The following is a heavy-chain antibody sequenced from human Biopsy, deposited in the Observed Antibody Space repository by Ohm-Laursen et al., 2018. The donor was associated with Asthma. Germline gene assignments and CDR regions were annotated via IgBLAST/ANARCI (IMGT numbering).Heavy chain of an antibody. D-gene: IGHD1-20*01. V-gene: IGHV4-34*01. CDR3: ARAAITGIRGWFDP. CDR1: GFTFGDYW. J-gene: IGHJ5*02. Sequence: LSCAASGFTFGDYWMSWVRQPPGKGLEWIGEIDQSGYTNYNPSLKSRVTISADMSKNQFHLNLSSVTAADTAVYFCARAAITGIRGWFDPWGQGTQVTVSS. CDR2: IDQSGYT.